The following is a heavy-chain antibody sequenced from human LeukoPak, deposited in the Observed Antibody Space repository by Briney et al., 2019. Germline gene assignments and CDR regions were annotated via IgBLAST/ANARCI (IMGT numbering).Heavy chain of an antibody. Sequence: GGSLRLSCVASGFIVSSHYMTWVRQAPGKGLVWVSRINSDDSRTTYADSVKGRFTISRDNAKNTLYLQMNSLRAEDTAVYYCARGLVHDTSGYYSDYWGQGTLVTVSS. V-gene: IGHV3-74*01. CDR2: INSDDSRT. CDR1: GFIVSSHY. CDR3: ARGLVHDTSGYYSDY. D-gene: IGHD3-22*01. J-gene: IGHJ4*02.